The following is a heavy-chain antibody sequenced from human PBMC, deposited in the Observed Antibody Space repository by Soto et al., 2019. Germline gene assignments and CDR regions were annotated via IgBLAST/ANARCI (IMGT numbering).Heavy chain of an antibody. CDR2: MVGDGSSS. Sequence: GGSLRLSCAASGFILRTYAMNWVRQAPGKGLEWVSVMVGDGSSSDYADSVRGRFTISRDNSKNTLYLQMNNLRAEDTAVYYCAKDLRPDGRYDLDYWGQGTLVTVS. V-gene: IGHV3-23*01. CDR3: AKDLRPDGRYDLDY. D-gene: IGHD1-26*01. CDR1: GFILRTYA. J-gene: IGHJ4*02.